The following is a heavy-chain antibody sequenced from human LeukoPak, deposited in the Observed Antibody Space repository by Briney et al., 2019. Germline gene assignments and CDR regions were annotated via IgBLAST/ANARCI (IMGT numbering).Heavy chain of an antibody. CDR2: IYYSGST. J-gene: IGHJ1*01. CDR1: GDSVSRSDSY. Sequence: PSETLSLTCSVSGDSVSRSDSYWDWIRQPPGKGLEWIGTIYYSGSTHYSPSLKSRVTMSVNPSNNLFPLTLRSGTAADTAVYYCARRRYYDGSGYLEWGQGTLLSVSS. D-gene: IGHD3-22*01. CDR3: ARRRYYDGSGYLE. V-gene: IGHV4-39*01.